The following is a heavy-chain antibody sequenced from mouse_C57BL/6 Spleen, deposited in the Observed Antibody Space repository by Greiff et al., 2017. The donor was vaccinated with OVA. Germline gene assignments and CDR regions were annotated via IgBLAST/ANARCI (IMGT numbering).Heavy chain of an antibody. Sequence: VQLQQSGAELVKPGASVKMSCKASGYTFTIYWITWVKQRPGQGLEWIGDIYPGSGSTNYNEKFKSKATLTVDTSSSTAYMQLSSLTSEDSAVYYCARMGWSQAMDYWGQGTSVTVSS. D-gene: IGHD2-3*01. V-gene: IGHV1-55*01. CDR3: ARMGWSQAMDY. CDR1: GYTFTIYW. CDR2: IYPGSGST. J-gene: IGHJ4*01.